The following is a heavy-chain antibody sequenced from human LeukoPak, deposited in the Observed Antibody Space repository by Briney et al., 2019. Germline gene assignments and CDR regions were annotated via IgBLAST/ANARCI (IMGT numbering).Heavy chain of an antibody. Sequence: GGSLRLSCAASGFTSSSYWMSWVRQAPGKGLEWVANINQDGSEKYYVDSVKGRFIISRDNAKNSLFLQMNGLRAEDTAVYYCARGAPFGGYWGQGTLVTVSS. CDR1: GFTSSSYW. CDR2: INQDGSEK. CDR3: ARGAPFGGY. J-gene: IGHJ4*02. V-gene: IGHV3-7*03. D-gene: IGHD3-16*01.